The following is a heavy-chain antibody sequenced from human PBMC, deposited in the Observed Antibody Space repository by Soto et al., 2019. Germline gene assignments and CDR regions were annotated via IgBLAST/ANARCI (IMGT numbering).Heavy chain of an antibody. J-gene: IGHJ6*02. V-gene: IGHV1-18*01. Sequence: QVQLVESGAEVKKPGASVKVSCKASGYTFTSYGISWVRQAPGQGLEWMGWISAYNGNTNYAQKLQGRVTMTTDTSTSTAYMELRSLRSDDTAVYYCARVTIFGVVPRPYAYGMDVWGQGTTVTVSS. CDR1: GYTFTSYG. D-gene: IGHD3-3*01. CDR2: ISAYNGNT. CDR3: ARVTIFGVVPRPYAYGMDV.